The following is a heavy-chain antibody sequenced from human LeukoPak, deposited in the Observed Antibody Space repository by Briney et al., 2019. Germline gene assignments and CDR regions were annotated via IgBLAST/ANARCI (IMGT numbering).Heavy chain of an antibody. D-gene: IGHD3-22*01. J-gene: IGHJ4*02. CDR2: ISWNSNSM. CDR1: GFIFDDYA. Sequence: GGSLRLTCVASGFIFDDYAMHWVRQAPGKGLEWVSGISWNSNSMAYADSVKGRFTISRDNAKNSLYLQMNSLRSEDTALYYCTKDYDSSGFPRSIFDYWGQGTLVTVSS. CDR3: TKDYDSSGFPRSIFDY. V-gene: IGHV3-9*01.